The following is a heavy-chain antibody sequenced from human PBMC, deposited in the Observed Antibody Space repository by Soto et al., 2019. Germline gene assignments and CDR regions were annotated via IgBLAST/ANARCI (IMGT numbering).Heavy chain of an antibody. CDR3: ARQIYDSDTGPNFQYYFDS. D-gene: IGHD3-22*01. CDR1: GYSFAGYW. Sequence: GESRKISGKGSGYSFAGYWITWVRQKPGKGLEWMGRIDPSDSQTYYSPSFRGHVTISVTKSITTVFLQWSSLRASDTAMYYCARQIYDSDTGPNFQYYFDSWGQGTPVTVSS. V-gene: IGHV5-10-1*01. J-gene: IGHJ4*02. CDR2: IDPSDSQT.